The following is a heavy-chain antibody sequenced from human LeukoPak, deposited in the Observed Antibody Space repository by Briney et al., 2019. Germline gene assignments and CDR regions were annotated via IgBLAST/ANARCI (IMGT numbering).Heavy chain of an antibody. Sequence: SETLSLTCAVYGGSFSGYYWSWIRQPPGKGLEWIGEINHSGSTNYNPSLKSRVTISVDTSKNQFSLKLSSVTAADTAVYYCARGRHYYDSSGYYSYYYYYMDVWGKGTTVTVSS. CDR1: GGSFSGYY. D-gene: IGHD3-22*01. J-gene: IGHJ6*03. CDR3: ARGRHYYDSSGYYSYYYYYMDV. V-gene: IGHV4-34*01. CDR2: INHSGST.